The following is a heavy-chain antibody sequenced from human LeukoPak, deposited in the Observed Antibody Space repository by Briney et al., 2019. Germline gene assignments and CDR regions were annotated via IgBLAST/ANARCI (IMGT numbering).Heavy chain of an antibody. CDR1: GYTFTSYA. Sequence: ASVKVSCKASGYTFTSYAMHWVRQAPGQRLEWMGWINAGNGNTKYSQKFLGRVTITRDTSASTAYMELSSLRSEDTAVYYCARDLVSSRATGPWGYWGQGTLVTVSS. CDR3: ARDLVSSRATGPWGY. J-gene: IGHJ4*02. CDR2: INAGNGNT. V-gene: IGHV1-3*01. D-gene: IGHD6-13*01.